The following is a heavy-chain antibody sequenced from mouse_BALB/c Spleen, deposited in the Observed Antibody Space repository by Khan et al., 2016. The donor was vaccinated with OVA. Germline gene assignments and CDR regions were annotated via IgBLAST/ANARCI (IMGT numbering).Heavy chain of an antibody. CDR1: GYSITSDYA. J-gene: IGHJ3*01. Sequence: EVWLQESGPGLVKPSQSLSLTCTVTGYSITSDYAWNWIRQFPGNKLEWMGYINYSGTTSKKPSLKSRISITRNTSKNQFFLQLNSVTTEDTATYYCVRGRAYWGQGTLVTVSA. CDR2: INYSGTT. CDR3: VRGRAY. V-gene: IGHV3-2*02.